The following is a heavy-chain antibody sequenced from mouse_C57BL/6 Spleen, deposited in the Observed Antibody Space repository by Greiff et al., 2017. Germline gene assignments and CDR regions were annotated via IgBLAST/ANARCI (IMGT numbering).Heavy chain of an antibody. V-gene: IGHV1-15*01. CDR1: GYTFTDYE. CDR2: IDPETGGT. CDR3: TKRMGAMDY. J-gene: IGHJ4*01. D-gene: IGHD2-3*01. Sequence: VQLKQSGAELVRPGASVTLSCKASGYTFTDYEMHWVKQTPVHGLEWIGAIDPETGGTAYNQKFKVKAILTADKSSSTAYMELRSLTSEDSAVYYCTKRMGAMDYWGQGTSVTVSS.